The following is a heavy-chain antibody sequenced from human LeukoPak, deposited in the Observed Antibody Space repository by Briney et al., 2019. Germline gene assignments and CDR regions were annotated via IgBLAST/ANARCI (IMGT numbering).Heavy chain of an antibody. CDR3: AKGWSFDY. D-gene: IGHD2-15*01. J-gene: IGHJ4*02. V-gene: IGHV3-21*04. CDR1: GFTFSSYS. Sequence: GRSPRLSCAASGFTFSSYSMNWVRRAPGKGLEWVSSISSSSSYIYYADSVKGRFTISRDNSKNTLYLQMNSLRAEDTAVYYCAKGWSFDYWGQGTLVTVSS. CDR2: ISSSSSYI.